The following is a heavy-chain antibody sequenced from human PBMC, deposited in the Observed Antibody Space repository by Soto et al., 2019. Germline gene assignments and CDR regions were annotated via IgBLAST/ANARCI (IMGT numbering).Heavy chain of an antibody. CDR1: GYTFTSYG. Sequence: QVQLVQSGAEVKKPGASMKVSCKASGYTFTSYGISWVRQAPGEGLEWMGWISAYNGNTNYAQKLQGRVTMTTDTSTSTAYRELRSLRSDDTAVCYCARDSLLWFGERHDAFDIWGQGTMVTVSS. CDR3: ARDSLLWFGERHDAFDI. D-gene: IGHD3-10*01. J-gene: IGHJ3*02. CDR2: ISAYNGNT. V-gene: IGHV1-18*01.